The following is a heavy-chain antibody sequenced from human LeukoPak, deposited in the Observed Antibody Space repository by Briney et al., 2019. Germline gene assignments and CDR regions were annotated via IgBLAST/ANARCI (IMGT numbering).Heavy chain of an antibody. CDR2: IKSKSDGGTI. CDR1: GFIFRDVW. V-gene: IGHV3-15*01. CDR3: TTDLDY. J-gene: IGHJ4*02. Sequence: GGSLRLSCAGAGFIFRDVWMSWVRQDPGKGLEWVGRIKSKSDGGTIDYAAPVKGRVTMSRDDSKKTFSLEMNNLKTEDTGVYYCTTDLDYWGQGTLVTVSS.